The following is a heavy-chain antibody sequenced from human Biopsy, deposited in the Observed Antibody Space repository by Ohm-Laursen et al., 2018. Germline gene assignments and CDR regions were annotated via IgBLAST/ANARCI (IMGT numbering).Heavy chain of an antibody. CDR1: GYTFTSYD. CDR2: LNPVSGNS. D-gene: IGHD1-7*01. J-gene: IGHJ5*02. CDR3: GRAVRNQLLTDP. Sequence: ASVKVSCRASGYTFTSYDITWVRQASGQGPEWIGWLNPVSGNSNFGQKFRGRVTVASDTSISTAYMELSGLTSDDTATYYCGRAVRNQLLTDPWGQGTLVTVTS. V-gene: IGHV1-8*01.